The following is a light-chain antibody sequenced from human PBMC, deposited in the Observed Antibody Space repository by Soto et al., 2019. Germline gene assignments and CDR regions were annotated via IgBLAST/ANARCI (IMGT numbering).Light chain of an antibody. CDR2: GAS. CDR3: QQYGSSLPWT. Sequence: EIVFTQSPGTLSLSPGERATLSCRASQSVSSSYLAWYQQKPGQAPRLLIYGASSRANGIPDRFSGSGSGTDFTLTLSRLEPEDFALYYCQQYGSSLPWTFGQGTKVDIK. V-gene: IGKV3-20*01. CDR1: QSVSSSY. J-gene: IGKJ1*01.